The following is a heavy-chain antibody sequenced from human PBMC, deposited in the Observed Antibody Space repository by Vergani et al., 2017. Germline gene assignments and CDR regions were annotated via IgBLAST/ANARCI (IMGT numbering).Heavy chain of an antibody. D-gene: IGHD3-3*02. V-gene: IGHV7-4-1*02. Sequence: QVQLVQSGAEVKKPGASVKVSCKASGYTFTSYGISWVRQAPGKGLEWVGWINTNTGNPAYAQGFRGRFVFSLDTSVNTEYLQINNLKSDDTAVYYCAKDTLASVYFDYWGQGTLVTVSS. CDR2: INTNTGNP. CDR3: AKDTLASVYFDY. CDR1: GYTFTSYG. J-gene: IGHJ4*02.